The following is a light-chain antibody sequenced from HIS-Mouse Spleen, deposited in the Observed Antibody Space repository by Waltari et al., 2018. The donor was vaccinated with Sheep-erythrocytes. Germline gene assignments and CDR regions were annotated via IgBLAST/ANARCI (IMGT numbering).Light chain of an antibody. CDR1: QSVSSY. V-gene: IGKV3-11*01. J-gene: IGKJ5*01. Sequence: EIVLPQSPATLSFSSGERATLSCSASQSVSSYLACYKQKPGQAPRLLIYDAPNRATGIPARFSGSGSGTDFTLTISSLEPEDFAVYYCQQRSNWPPITFGQGTRLEIK. CDR2: DAP. CDR3: QQRSNWPPIT.